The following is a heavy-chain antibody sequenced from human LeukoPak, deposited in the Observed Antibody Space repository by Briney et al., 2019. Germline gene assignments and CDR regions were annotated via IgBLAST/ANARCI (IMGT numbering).Heavy chain of an antibody. CDR3: ARGDWFDP. V-gene: IGHV3-74*01. CDR2: ISIDGSTT. CDR1: GFTFSSYW. J-gene: IGHJ5*02. Sequence: GGSLRLSCAASGFTFSSYWMHWVRQAPGKGLVWVSRISIDGSTTSYADSVKGRFTISRDNAKNTLYLQMNSLRAEDTAVYYCARGDWFDPWGQGTLVTVSS.